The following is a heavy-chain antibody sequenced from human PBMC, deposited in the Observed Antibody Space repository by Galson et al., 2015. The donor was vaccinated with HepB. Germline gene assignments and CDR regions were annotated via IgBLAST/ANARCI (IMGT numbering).Heavy chain of an antibody. V-gene: IGHV3-48*03. J-gene: IGHJ4*02. D-gene: IGHD6-19*01. CDR3: ARLSPNSSGWGINWGLDY. CDR1: GFTFSSYE. Sequence: SLRLSCAASGFTFSSYEMNWVRQAPGKGLEWVSYISSSGSTIYYADSVKGRFTISRDNAKNSLYLQMNSLRAEDTAVYYCARLSPNSSGWGINWGLDYWGQGTLVTVSS. CDR2: ISSSGSTI.